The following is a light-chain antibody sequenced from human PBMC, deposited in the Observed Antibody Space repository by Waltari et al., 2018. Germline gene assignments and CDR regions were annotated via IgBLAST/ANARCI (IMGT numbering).Light chain of an antibody. CDR1: QSLLHSNGYKY. V-gene: IGKV2-28*01. J-gene: IGKJ3*01. Sequence: DIVMTQSPLSLPVTPGEPASISCRSSQSLLHSNGYKYLDWYLQKPGQSPQLLIYLGSNRASGVPDRFSGSGSGTDFTLKISRVEAEDVGVYYCMQAVQTPFTFGPGTKVDIK. CDR2: LGS. CDR3: MQAVQTPFT.